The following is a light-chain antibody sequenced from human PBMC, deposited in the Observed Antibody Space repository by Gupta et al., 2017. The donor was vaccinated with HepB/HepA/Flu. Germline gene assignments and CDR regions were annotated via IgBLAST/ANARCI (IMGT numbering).Light chain of an antibody. Sequence: SYVLTQPPSVSVATGETATNTWGENNIGSRSVHWYQHKPGQAPVLVVYDDTERPSGIPERFSGSDSGNTATLTISRVEAGYEADYYCQVWDSDTDHCVFGTGTKVSVL. CDR3: QVWDSDTDHCV. V-gene: IGLV3-21*02. CDR2: DDT. CDR1: NIGSRS. J-gene: IGLJ1*01.